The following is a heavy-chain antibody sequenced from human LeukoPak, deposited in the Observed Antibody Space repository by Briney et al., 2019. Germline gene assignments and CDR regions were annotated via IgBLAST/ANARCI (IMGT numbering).Heavy chain of an antibody. Sequence: SETLSLTCAVSGYSISSGYYWGWFRQPPGKGLEWIGNIYHSGNTYSNPSLKSRITISVDTSKNQFSLKLTSVTAADTAVYYCARQGGSSSPYYYYYMDVWGIGTMVTVSS. CDR2: IYHSGNT. J-gene: IGHJ6*03. CDR3: ARQGGSSSPYYYYYMDV. CDR1: GYSISSGYY. V-gene: IGHV4-38-2*01. D-gene: IGHD6-13*01.